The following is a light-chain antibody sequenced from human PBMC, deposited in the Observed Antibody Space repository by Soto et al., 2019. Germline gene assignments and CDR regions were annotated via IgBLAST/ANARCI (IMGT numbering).Light chain of an antibody. Sequence: IVFTQSPATLSLSPGERATLSCRASQSIGSYLAWYQQKPGQPPRLLFFDASNRASGVPARFSGSGSGTDFTLTISSLEPEDFAVYYCQLRSDWPSWTFGQGTKVDIK. J-gene: IGKJ1*01. V-gene: IGKV3-11*01. CDR2: DAS. CDR1: QSIGSY. CDR3: QLRSDWPSWT.